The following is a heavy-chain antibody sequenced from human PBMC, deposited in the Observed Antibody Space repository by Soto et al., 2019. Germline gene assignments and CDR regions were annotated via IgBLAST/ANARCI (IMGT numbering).Heavy chain of an antibody. V-gene: IGHV4-59*01. J-gene: IGHJ3*02. CDR3: ARGLAIFRNAFDI. D-gene: IGHD5-12*01. CDR1: GGSISSYY. Sequence: QVQLQESGPGLVKPSETLSLTCTVSGGSISSYYWSWIRQPPGKGLEWIGYIYYSGSTNYNPSLKSRVTISVDTSKNQFSLKLSSVTAADTAVYYCARGLAIFRNAFDIWGQGTMVTVSS. CDR2: IYYSGST.